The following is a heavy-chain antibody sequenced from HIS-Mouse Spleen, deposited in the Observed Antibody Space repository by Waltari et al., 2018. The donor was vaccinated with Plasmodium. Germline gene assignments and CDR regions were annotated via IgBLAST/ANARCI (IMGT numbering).Heavy chain of an antibody. V-gene: IGHV1-2*02. CDR1: GYTFTGYY. CDR3: ARVLGYKAAAGTFVEYFQH. CDR2: INPNSGGT. J-gene: IGHJ1*01. Sequence: QVQPVQSGAEVKKPGASVKVSCKASGYTFTGYYMHWVRPAPGQGLEWMGWINPNSGGTNYAQKFQGRVTMTRDTSISTAYMELSRLRSDDTAVYYCARVLGYKAAAGTFVEYFQHWGQGTLVTVSS. D-gene: IGHD6-13*01.